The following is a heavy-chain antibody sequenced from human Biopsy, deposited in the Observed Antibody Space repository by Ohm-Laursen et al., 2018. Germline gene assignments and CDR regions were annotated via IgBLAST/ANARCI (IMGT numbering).Heavy chain of an antibody. CDR2: IKQSGST. V-gene: IGHV4-34*01. CDR3: ARGSGYFKLDV. Sequence: TLSLTCAVNGESSSGYFWNWIRQPPGKGLEWIGEIKQSGSTKYNPSLKRRATLSADSSNSQFSLRLTSVTAADTAIYYCARGSGYFKLDVWGQGTTVTVSS. CDR1: GESSSGYF. D-gene: IGHD5-12*01. J-gene: IGHJ6*02.